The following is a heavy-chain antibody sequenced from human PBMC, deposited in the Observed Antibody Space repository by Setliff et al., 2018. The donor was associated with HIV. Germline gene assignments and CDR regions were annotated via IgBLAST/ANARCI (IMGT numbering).Heavy chain of an antibody. CDR1: GFTFRNYS. Sequence: GGSLRLSCVGSGFTFRNYSMNWVRQAPGKGLEWVSSISNNGGRTFYADSVKGRFTISRDNSKNTLYLQMGSLRAEDTAVYYCARGALLSFGDSMAHWGQGTLVTVSS. CDR3: ARGALLSFGDSMAH. D-gene: IGHD3-16*01. V-gene: IGHV3-64*02. CDR2: ISNNGGRT. J-gene: IGHJ4*02.